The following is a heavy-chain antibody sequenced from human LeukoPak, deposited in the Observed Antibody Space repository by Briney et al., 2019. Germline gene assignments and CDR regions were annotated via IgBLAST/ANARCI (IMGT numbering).Heavy chain of an antibody. CDR1: GFTFGDYA. V-gene: IGHV3-9*03. CDR2: ISWNSGFI. Sequence: GGSLRLSCSASGFTFGDYAMHWVRHAPGKGLEWVSGISWNSGFIDYADSVKGRFTISRDNAKNSLYLQLNSLRPEDMAFYYCAKDIGPTGDAFHIWGQGTVVTVSS. J-gene: IGHJ3*02. D-gene: IGHD1-14*01. CDR3: AKDIGPTGDAFHI.